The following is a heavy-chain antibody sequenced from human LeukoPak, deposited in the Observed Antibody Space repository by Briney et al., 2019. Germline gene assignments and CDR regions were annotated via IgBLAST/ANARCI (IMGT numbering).Heavy chain of an antibody. CDR3: ARGFRTTVTTVAFDI. Sequence: SETLSLTCTVSGGSFSRDNYSWSWIRQPPGKGLEWIGYISYSGSTNYNPSLKSRVTISVDTSKNQFSLKLRSVTAADTAVYYCARGFRTTVTTVAFDIWGQGTMVTVSS. CDR2: ISYSGST. D-gene: IGHD4-17*01. J-gene: IGHJ3*02. V-gene: IGHV4-61*01. CDR1: GGSFSRDNYS.